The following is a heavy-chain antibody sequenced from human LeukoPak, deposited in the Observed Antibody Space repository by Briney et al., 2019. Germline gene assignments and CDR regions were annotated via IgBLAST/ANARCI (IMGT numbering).Heavy chain of an antibody. CDR1: GYTFTSYD. CDR3: ARALDYYDSSGYATPAP. D-gene: IGHD3-22*01. CDR2: MNPNSGNT. V-gene: IGHV1-8*03. Sequence: GASVKVSCKASGYTFTSYDINWVRQATGQGLEWMGWMNPNSGNTGYAQKFQGRVTITRNTSISTAYMELSSLRSDDTAVYYCARALDYYDSSGYATPAPWGQGTLVTVSS. J-gene: IGHJ5*02.